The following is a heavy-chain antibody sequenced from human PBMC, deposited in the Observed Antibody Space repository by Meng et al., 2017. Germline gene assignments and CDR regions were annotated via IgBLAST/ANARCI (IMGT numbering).Heavy chain of an antibody. CDR3: ARAGIAVAGPDY. V-gene: IGHV1-18*01. CDR1: GYNFTSNG. Sequence: QSGDEVKKPVASVKDCCKASGYNFTSNGISWVRQAHGQGLEWMGWISAYNGNTNYAQKLQGSVTMTTDTSTSTAYMELRSLRSDDTAVYYCARAGIAVAGPDYWGQGTLVTVSS. CDR2: ISAYNGNT. J-gene: IGHJ4*02. D-gene: IGHD6-19*01.